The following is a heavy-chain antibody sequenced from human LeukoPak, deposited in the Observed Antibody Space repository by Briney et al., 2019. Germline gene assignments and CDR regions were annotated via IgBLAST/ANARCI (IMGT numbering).Heavy chain of an antibody. CDR3: GRVRTGNTGSPEYFED. CDR2: LFYSGNT. J-gene: IGHJ1*01. Sequence: PSETLSLTCSVSGGSISSYYWSWIRQPPGKGLEWIGYLFYSGNTNSNPSLKSRATILADTSKNQFSLRLNSVTAADTAVYFCGRVRTGNTGSPEYFEDWGQGTLVTVSS. CDR1: GGSISSYY. D-gene: IGHD5-12*01. V-gene: IGHV4-59*01.